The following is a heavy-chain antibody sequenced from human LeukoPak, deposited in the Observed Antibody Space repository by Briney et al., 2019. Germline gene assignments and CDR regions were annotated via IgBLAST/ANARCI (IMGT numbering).Heavy chain of an antibody. Sequence: ASVKVSCNASGYTFTGYYMHWVRQAPGQGLEWMGWIDPNSGGANYAQKFQGRVTMTRDTSISTAYMELSRLRSDDTAVYYCARAQMDIVVVPAASDYWGQGTLVTVSS. V-gene: IGHV1-2*02. D-gene: IGHD2-2*03. CDR1: GYTFTGYY. CDR2: IDPNSGGA. J-gene: IGHJ4*02. CDR3: ARAQMDIVVVPAASDY.